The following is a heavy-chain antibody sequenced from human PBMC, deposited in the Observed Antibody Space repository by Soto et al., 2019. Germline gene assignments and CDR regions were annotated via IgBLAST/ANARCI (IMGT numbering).Heavy chain of an antibody. CDR2: ISGSGGST. Sequence: HPGGSLRLSCAASGFTFSSYAMSWVRQAPGKGLEWVSAISGSGGSTYYADSVKGRFTISRDNSKNTLYLQMNSLRAEDTAVYYCAKGGCSGGSCYYPPTHYYYYMDVWGKGTTVTVSS. V-gene: IGHV3-23*01. D-gene: IGHD2-15*01. CDR1: GFTFSSYA. J-gene: IGHJ6*03. CDR3: AKGGCSGGSCYYPPTHYYYYMDV.